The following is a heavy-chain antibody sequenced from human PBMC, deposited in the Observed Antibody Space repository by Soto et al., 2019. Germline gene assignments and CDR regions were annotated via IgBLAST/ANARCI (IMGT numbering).Heavy chain of an antibody. D-gene: IGHD2-15*01. J-gene: IGHJ4*02. CDR2: ISYSGST. V-gene: IGHV4-59*01. CDR1: GGSMCSYY. CDR3: ARADPDASVGY. Sequence: NLSLTCTVSGGSMCSYYWTWLRQSPGRGLEWIGYISYSGSTYYNPSLKSRVTISADTSKNQFSLRMNSMIAADTAVYYCARADPDASVGYWGQGTLVTVSS.